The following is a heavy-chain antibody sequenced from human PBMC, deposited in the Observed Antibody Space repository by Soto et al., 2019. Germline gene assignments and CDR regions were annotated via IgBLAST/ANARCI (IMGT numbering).Heavy chain of an antibody. CDR2: ISYDGSNK. D-gene: IGHD2-2*01. V-gene: IGHV3-30*18. CDR1: GFTFSSYG. Sequence: GGSLRLSCAASGFTFSSYGMHWVRQAPGKGLEWVAVISYDGSNKYYADSVKGRFTISRDNSKNTLYLQMNSLRAEDTAVYYCAKEILYCSSTSCYGKGGAFDYWGQGTLVTFSS. CDR3: AKEILYCSSTSCYGKGGAFDY. J-gene: IGHJ4*02.